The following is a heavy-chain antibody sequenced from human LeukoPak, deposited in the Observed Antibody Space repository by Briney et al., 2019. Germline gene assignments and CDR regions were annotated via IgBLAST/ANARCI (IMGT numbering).Heavy chain of an antibody. CDR2: IYSGGST. V-gene: IGHV3-66*01. Sequence: QPGGSLRLSCAASGFTVSTNYMSWVRQAPGKGLEWVSVIYSGGSTHYADSVKGRFTVSRDNSKNTLYLQMNSLRAEDTAVYYCARDANSGNYYGILDYWGQGTLVTVSS. D-gene: IGHD1-26*01. CDR1: GFTVSTNY. J-gene: IGHJ4*02. CDR3: ARDANSGNYYGILDY.